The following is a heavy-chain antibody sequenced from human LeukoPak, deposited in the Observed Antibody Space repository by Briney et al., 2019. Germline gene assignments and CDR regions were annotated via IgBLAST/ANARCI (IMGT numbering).Heavy chain of an antibody. CDR3: TPAVTGRFED. J-gene: IGHJ4*02. D-gene: IGHD6-19*01. V-gene: IGHV3-23*01. CDR1: GFTFSSSY. Sequence: GGSLRLSCAGSGFTFSSSYMGWVRQAPGKGLEWVSAIVSSGATTYYADSVKGRFSISRDNSKNTVFLQMNSLRAEDTAVYYCTPAVTGRFEDWGQGALVTVSS. CDR2: IVSSGATT.